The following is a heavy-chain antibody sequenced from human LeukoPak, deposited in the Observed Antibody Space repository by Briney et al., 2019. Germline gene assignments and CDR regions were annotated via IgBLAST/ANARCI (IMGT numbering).Heavy chain of an antibody. D-gene: IGHD3-22*01. CDR3: ARVNYDSSGYFFDY. CDR2: IYYSGST. Sequence: SETLSLTCTVSGGSISNYYWSWLRQPPGKGLEWIGYIYYSGSTNYNPSLKSRVTISVDTSKNQFSLKLSSVTAADTAVYYCARVNYDSSGYFFDYWGQGTLVTVSS. J-gene: IGHJ4*02. CDR1: GGSISNYY. V-gene: IGHV4-59*01.